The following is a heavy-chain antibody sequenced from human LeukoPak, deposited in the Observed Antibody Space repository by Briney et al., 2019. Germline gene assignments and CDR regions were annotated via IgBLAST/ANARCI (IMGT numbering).Heavy chain of an antibody. J-gene: IGHJ6*04. CDR2: IYYSGST. Sequence: SGTLSLTCTVSGGSISSYYWSWIRQPPGKGLEWIGYIYYSGSTNYNPSLKSRVTISVDTSKNQFSLKLSSVTAADTAVYYCARFGGGVVSHWGKGTTVTVSS. D-gene: IGHD3-3*01. V-gene: IGHV4-59*08. CDR1: GGSISSYY. CDR3: ARFGGGVVSH.